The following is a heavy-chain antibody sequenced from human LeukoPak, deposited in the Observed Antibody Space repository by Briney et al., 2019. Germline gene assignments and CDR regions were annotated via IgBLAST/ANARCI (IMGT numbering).Heavy chain of an antibody. J-gene: IGHJ6*02. CDR2: INHSGST. V-gene: IGHV4-34*01. CDR3: ARGLYDFWSGRRFGMDV. Sequence: PSETLSLTCAVYGGSFSGYYWSWIRQSPGKGLEWIGEINHSGSTNYNPSLKSRVTISVDTSKNQFSLKLSSVTAADTAVYYCARGLYDFWSGRRFGMDVWGQGTTVTVSS. CDR1: GGSFSGYY. D-gene: IGHD3-3*01.